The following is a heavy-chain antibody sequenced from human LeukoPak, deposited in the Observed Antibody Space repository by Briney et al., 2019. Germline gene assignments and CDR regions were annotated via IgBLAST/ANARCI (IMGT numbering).Heavy chain of an antibody. Sequence: SETLSLTCTVSGGSISSYYWSWIRQPPGKGLEWIADIYYSGSTNYNPSLKSRVTMSVDTSKNQFSLKLSSVTAADTAVYYCARTRDGYNPFDYWGQGTLVTVSS. D-gene: IGHD5-24*01. V-gene: IGHV4-59*01. J-gene: IGHJ4*02. CDR1: GGSISSYY. CDR2: IYYSGST. CDR3: ARTRDGYNPFDY.